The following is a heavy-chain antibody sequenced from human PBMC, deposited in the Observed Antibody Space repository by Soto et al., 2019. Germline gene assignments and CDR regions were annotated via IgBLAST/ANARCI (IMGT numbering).Heavy chain of an antibody. CDR2: SSGSGGST. D-gene: IGHD5-18*01. CDR1: GFTFSSYA. CDR3: AKGGLRQLWFRGLGGIDY. Sequence: EVQLLESGGGLVQPGGSLRLSCAASGFTFSSYAMSWVRQAPGKGLEWVSASSGSGGSTYYAEYVKGQFTISRDNSKNTLYLQRNSLRAADTAVYYCAKGGLRQLWFRGLGGIDYWGQGPLVIVSS. V-gene: IGHV3-23*01. J-gene: IGHJ4*02.